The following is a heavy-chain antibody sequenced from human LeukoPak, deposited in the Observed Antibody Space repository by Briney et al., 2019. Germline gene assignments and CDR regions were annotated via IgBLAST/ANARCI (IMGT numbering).Heavy chain of an antibody. CDR2: IYYSGST. CDR1: GGSISSYY. V-gene: IGHV4-59*01. Sequence: SETLSLTCTVSGGSISSYYWSWIWQPPGKGLEWIGYIYYSGSTNYNPSLKSRVTISVDTSRNQFSLKLSSVTAADTAVYYCARDEIGYFDYWGQGTLVTVSS. CDR3: ARDEIGYFDY. D-gene: IGHD2-21*01. J-gene: IGHJ4*02.